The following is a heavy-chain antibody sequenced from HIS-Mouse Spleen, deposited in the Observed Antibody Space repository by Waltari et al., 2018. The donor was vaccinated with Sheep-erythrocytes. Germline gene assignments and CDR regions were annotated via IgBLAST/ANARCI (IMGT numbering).Heavy chain of an antibody. D-gene: IGHD4-17*01. CDR3: ARDRIGTSVTTGFDY. CDR2: IYYSGVT. J-gene: IGHJ4*02. V-gene: IGHV4-39*07. CDR1: GGSISSSSYY. Sequence: QLQLQESGPGLVKPSETLSLTCTVSGGSISSSSYYWGWIRQRPGRGLEWIGSIYYSGVTYSTPSRKGRDHISVDTSKNQFSLKLSSVTAADTAVYYCARDRIGTSVTTGFDYWGQGTLVTVSS.